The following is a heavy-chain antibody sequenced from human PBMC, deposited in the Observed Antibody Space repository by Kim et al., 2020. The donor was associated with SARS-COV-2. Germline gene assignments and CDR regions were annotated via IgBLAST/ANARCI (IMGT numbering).Heavy chain of an antibody. J-gene: IGHJ6*02. CDR3: ARRGGESGDYSIDA. V-gene: IGHV3-33*01. CDR1: GFTFSNYY. CDR2: IWHDESNK. D-gene: IGHD3-22*01. Sequence: GGSLRLSCAASGFTFSNYYIHWVRQAPGKGLEWVAVIWHDESNKYYVDSVKGRFTISRDNSNNTLYLQMNSLRAEDTAVDYCARRGGESGDYSIDAWG.